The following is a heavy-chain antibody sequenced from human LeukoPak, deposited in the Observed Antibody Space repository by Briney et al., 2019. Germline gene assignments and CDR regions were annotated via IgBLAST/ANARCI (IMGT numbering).Heavy chain of an antibody. Sequence: SGESLQISCKGSGYIFSTYWIAWVRQVPGKGLEWMGIIYPGDSDTRYSPSFQGQVTISADKSVSTAYLHWSSLKASDTAIYYCARPNITSYYDSRGSDALDVWGQGTMVTVSS. J-gene: IGHJ3*01. V-gene: IGHV5-51*01. CDR3: ARPNITSYYDSRGSDALDV. D-gene: IGHD3-22*01. CDR1: GYIFSTYW. CDR2: IYPGDSDT.